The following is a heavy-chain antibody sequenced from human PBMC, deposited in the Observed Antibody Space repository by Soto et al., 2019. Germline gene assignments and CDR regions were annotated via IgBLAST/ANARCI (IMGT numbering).Heavy chain of an antibody. CDR2: IIPIFGTA. V-gene: IGHV1-69*13. CDR1: GGTFSSYT. D-gene: IGHD3-22*01. J-gene: IGHJ4*02. Sequence: ASVKVSCKASGGTFSSYTISWVRQAPGQGLEWMGRIIPIFGTANYAQKFQGRVTITADESTSTAYMELSSLRSEDTAVYYCARAEDYYDSSGYYYSWGQGTLVTVSS. CDR3: ARAEDYYDSSGYYYS.